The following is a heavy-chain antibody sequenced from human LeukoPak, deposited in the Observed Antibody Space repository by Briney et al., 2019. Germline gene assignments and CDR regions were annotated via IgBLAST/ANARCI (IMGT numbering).Heavy chain of an antibody. CDR1: GFTFSSYG. V-gene: IGHV3-30*18. CDR3: AKDPGGGGYFDY. Sequence: PGGSLRLSCAASGFTFSSYGMHWVRQAPGKGLEWVAVISYDGSNKYYADSVKGRFTISRDNSKNTLYLQMNSLRAEDTAVYYYAKDPGGGGYFDYWGQGTLVTVSS. D-gene: IGHD3-16*01. J-gene: IGHJ4*02. CDR2: ISYDGSNK.